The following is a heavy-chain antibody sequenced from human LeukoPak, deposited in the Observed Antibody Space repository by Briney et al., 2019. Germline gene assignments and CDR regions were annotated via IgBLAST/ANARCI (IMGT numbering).Heavy chain of an antibody. CDR2: ISSSSSYI. CDR1: GFTFSSYS. D-gene: IGHD3-10*01. V-gene: IGHV3-21*01. Sequence: PGGSLRLSCAASGFTFSSYSMNWVRQAPGKGLEWVSSISSSSSYIYYADSVKGRFTISRDNAKNSLYLQMNSLRAEDTAVYYCARRSTSRGREYYFDYWGQGTLVTVSS. J-gene: IGHJ4*02. CDR3: ARRSTSRGREYYFDY.